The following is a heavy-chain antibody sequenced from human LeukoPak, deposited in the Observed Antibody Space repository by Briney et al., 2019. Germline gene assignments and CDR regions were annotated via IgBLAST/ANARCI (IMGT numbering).Heavy chain of an antibody. CDR2: IYSNDDK. CDR3: AHSVIVGSTLSYFDY. D-gene: IGHD1-26*01. V-gene: IGHV2-5*01. CDR1: GFSLSTSGVG. J-gene: IGHJ4*02. Sequence: CGPTLVKPTQTLTLTCTFSGFSLSTSGVGVGWIRQPRRSGLTRLSLIYSNDDKRYSPSVKTRLTITKDTSKNQVVLTMTNMDPVDTATYSCAHSVIVGSTLSYFDYWGQGTLVTIAS.